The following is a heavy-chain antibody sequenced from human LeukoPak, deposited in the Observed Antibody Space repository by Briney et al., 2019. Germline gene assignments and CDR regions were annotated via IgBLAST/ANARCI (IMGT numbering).Heavy chain of an antibody. CDR1: GFTFSSYG. Sequence: GGSLRLSCAASGFTFSSYGMSWVRQAPGKGLEWVSAISVSGNTYHADSVKGRFTISRDSSKNTLYLQMNSLRAGDAAVYYCAKAPVTTCSGAYCYPFDYWSQGTLVTVSS. CDR3: AKAPVTTCSGAYCYPFDY. CDR2: ISVSGNT. J-gene: IGHJ4*02. D-gene: IGHD2-15*01. V-gene: IGHV3-23*01.